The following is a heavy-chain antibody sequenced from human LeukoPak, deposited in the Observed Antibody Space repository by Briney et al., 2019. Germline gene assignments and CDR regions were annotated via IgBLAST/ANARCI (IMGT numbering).Heavy chain of an antibody. D-gene: IGHD3-3*01. CDR2: TYNSGRT. CDR3: ARVSTPLRFSNWFDP. V-gene: IGHV4-61*08. J-gene: IGHJ5*02. CDR1: GVSFSSGGYN. Sequence: SETLSLTCTVSGVSFSSGGYNWSWIPQRPGKGLGRSGYTYNSGRTDYNRSLKSRVTISIDTSKNQFSLKLSSVTAADTAVYYCARVSTPLRFSNWFDPWGQGTLVTVSS.